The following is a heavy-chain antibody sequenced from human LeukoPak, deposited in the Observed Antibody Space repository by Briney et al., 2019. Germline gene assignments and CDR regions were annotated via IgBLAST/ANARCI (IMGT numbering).Heavy chain of an antibody. Sequence: SSETLSLTCTVSGGSISSYCWSWIRQPAGKGLEWIGRIYTSGSTNYNPSLKSRVTVSVDTSKNQFSLKLSSVTAADTAVYYCARERPAYWYFDLWGRGTLVTVSS. J-gene: IGHJ2*01. CDR3: ARERPAYWYFDL. V-gene: IGHV4-4*07. CDR1: GGSISSYC. CDR2: IYTSGST.